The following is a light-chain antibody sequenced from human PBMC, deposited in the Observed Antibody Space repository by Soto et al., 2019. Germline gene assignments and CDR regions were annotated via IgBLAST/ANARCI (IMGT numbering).Light chain of an antibody. CDR2: EVS. CDR1: SSDVGSYNL. V-gene: IGLV2-23*02. Sequence: QSALTQPASVSGSPGQSITISCTGTSSDVGSYNLVSWFQQHPGKAPKLMIYEVSKRPSGVSNRFSGSKSGNTASLTISRLKDEDEADYYCCSYAGSGWVFGGGTKLTVL. CDR3: CSYAGSGWV. J-gene: IGLJ3*02.